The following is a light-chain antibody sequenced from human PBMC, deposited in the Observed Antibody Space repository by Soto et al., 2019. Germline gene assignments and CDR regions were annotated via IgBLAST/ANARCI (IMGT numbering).Light chain of an antibody. CDR2: DTY. Sequence: EIVFTQSPCTLSLSPGERATLSCRASQSISSKLAWYQQKPGQAPRLVIYDTYIRATGIPARFSGSGSGTEFTLTISSLQSEDFAVYSCLQYHNLWAFGQGTKVDIK. CDR3: LQYHNLWA. CDR1: QSISSK. V-gene: IGKV3-15*01. J-gene: IGKJ1*01.